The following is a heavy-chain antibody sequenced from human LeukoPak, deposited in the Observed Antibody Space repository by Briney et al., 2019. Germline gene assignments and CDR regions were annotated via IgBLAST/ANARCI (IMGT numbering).Heavy chain of an antibody. J-gene: IGHJ4*02. CDR2: ISGSGGST. Sequence: PGGXLRLSCAASGFTFSSYAMSWVRQAPGKGLEWVSAISGSGGSTYYADSVKGRFTIYRDNSKKTLYLQMNSLRAEDTAVYYCAKDAPVNIVVVPAANSWGQGTLVTVSS. V-gene: IGHV3-23*01. CDR1: GFTFSSYA. D-gene: IGHD2-2*01. CDR3: AKDAPVNIVVVPAANS.